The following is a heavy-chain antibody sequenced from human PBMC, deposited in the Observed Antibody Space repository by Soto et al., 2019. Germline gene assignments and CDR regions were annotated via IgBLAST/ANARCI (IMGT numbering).Heavy chain of an antibody. V-gene: IGHV1-18*01. CDR3: ARGFLEWLSPSFDY. D-gene: IGHD3-3*01. CDR2: ISAYNGNA. J-gene: IGHJ4*02. CDR1: GYTFTSYG. Sequence: QVQLVQSGAEVKKPGASVKVSCKASGYTFTSYGISWVRQAPGQGPQWMGWISAYNGNANYAQNLQGRVTMTTDTSRRTAYMELRSLRSDDTAVYYCARGFLEWLSPSFDYWGQGTLVTVSS.